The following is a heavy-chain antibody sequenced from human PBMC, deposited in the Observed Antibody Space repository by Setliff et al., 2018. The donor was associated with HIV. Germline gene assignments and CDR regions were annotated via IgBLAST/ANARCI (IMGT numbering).Heavy chain of an antibody. CDR3: ASGRGEYSSGWFRSALDI. D-gene: IGHD6-19*01. CDR2: INPNSGGT. Sequence: GASVKVSCKASGYTFTGYYMHWVRQAPGQGLEWMGWINPNSGGTNYAQKFQGRVTMTRDTSISTAYMELSRLRSDDTAVYYCASGRGEYSSGWFRSALDIWGQGTMVTVSS. J-gene: IGHJ3*02. CDR1: GYTFTGYY. V-gene: IGHV1-2*02.